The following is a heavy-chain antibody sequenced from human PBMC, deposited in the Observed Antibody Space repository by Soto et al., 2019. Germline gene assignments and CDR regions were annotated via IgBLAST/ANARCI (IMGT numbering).Heavy chain of an antibody. V-gene: IGHV3-23*01. CDR2: ISGRGTST. CDR1: GFAFNNFA. Sequence: EVQFLESGGGLAQPGGTLRLSCAASGFAFNNFAMTWVRQAPGKGLEWVSGISGRGTSTYYADSVKGRFTISRDNSNSVLYLEMNSLRTEDTAVYYCARGQGGFCTSGSCYFVYWGQGSLVTVTS. CDR3: ARGQGGFCTSGSCYFVY. J-gene: IGHJ4*02. D-gene: IGHD2-15*01.